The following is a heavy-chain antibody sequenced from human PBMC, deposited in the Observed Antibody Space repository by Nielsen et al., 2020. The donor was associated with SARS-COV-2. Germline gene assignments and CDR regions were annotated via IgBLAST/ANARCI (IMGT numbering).Heavy chain of an antibody. V-gene: IGHV3-9*01. CDR2: ISWNSGSK. D-gene: IGHD5-18*01. J-gene: IGHJ4*02. CDR3: AKIAERDTHDY. CDR1: GFTFDDYA. Sequence: SLKISCAASGFTFDDYAMHWVRQAPGKGLEWVSGISWNSGSKGYADSVKGRFTISRDNAKNSLYLQMNSLRAEDTALYYCAKIAERDTHDYWGQGTLVTVSS.